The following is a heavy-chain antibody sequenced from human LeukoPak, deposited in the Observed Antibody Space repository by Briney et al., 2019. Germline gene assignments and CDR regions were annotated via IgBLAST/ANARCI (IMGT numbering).Heavy chain of an antibody. J-gene: IGHJ2*01. CDR1: GFTFSHYG. Sequence: PGRSLRLSCAASGFTFSHYGMHWVRQAPGKGLEWVSSITSSSTYIYYADSVRGRFTISRDNAKNSLYLQMNSLRAEDTAVYYCARVVTWYFDLWGRGTLVTVS. V-gene: IGHV3-21*01. CDR3: ARVVTWYFDL. D-gene: IGHD5-18*01. CDR2: ITSSSTYI.